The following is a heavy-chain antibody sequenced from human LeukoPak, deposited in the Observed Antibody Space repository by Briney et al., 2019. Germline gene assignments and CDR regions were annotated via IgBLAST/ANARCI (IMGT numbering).Heavy chain of an antibody. CDR1: GFTFSSYA. D-gene: IGHD1-26*01. J-gene: IGHJ3*02. CDR3: ARDPMRTFDSGSYSRPYAFDI. Sequence: PGGSLRLSCAASGFTFSSYAMHWVRQAPGKGLEWVAVISYDGSNKYYADSVKGRFTISRDNSKNTLYLQMNSLRAEDTAVYYCARDPMRTFDSGSYSRPYAFDIWGQGTMVTVSS. CDR2: ISYDGSNK. V-gene: IGHV3-30*04.